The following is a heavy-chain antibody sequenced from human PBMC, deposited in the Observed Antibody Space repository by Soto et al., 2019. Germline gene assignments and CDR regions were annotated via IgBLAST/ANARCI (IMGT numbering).Heavy chain of an antibody. D-gene: IGHD4-17*01. CDR3: AKGWGYGDYVGRWFDA. Sequence: QVQLVESGGGVVQPGRSLRLSCAASGFTFSSYGMHWVRQAPGKGLEWVAVISYDGSNKYYADSVKGRFTISRDNSKNTLYLQMNSLRAEETAVYYCAKGWGYGDYVGRWFDAWGQGTLVTVSS. CDR2: ISYDGSNK. V-gene: IGHV3-30*18. CDR1: GFTFSSYG. J-gene: IGHJ5*02.